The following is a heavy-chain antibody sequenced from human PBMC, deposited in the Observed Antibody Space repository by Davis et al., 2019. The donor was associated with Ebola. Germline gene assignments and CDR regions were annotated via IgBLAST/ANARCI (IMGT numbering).Heavy chain of an antibody. CDR1: GFTFSSYW. CDR2: IKQDGSEK. J-gene: IGHJ4*02. D-gene: IGHD3-3*01. CDR3: AKAIITIFGVGPLDY. V-gene: IGHV3-7*03. Sequence: GESLKISCAASGFTFSSYWMSWVRQAPGRGLEWVANIKQDGSEKYYVDSVKGRFTISRDNSKNTLYLQMNSLRAEDTAVYYCAKAIITIFGVGPLDYWGQGTLVTVSS.